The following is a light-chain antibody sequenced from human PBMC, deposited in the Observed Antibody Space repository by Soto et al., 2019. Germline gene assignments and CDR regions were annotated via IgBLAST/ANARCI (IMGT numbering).Light chain of an antibody. CDR1: QSIGNN. V-gene: IGKV3-15*01. CDR2: AAS. CDR3: QQYNEWPPSYT. J-gene: IGKJ2*01. Sequence: EIVMTQSPATLSVSPGETATLSCRASQSIGNNLAWYQHKSGQAPRLLVFAASTTATGVPARFSASGSGTDFTLTISGLQSEDFAVYYCQQYNEWPPSYTFGQGTKLVI.